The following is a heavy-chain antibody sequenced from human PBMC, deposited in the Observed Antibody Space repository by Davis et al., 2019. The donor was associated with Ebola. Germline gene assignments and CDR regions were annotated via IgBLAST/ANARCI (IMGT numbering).Heavy chain of an antibody. D-gene: IGHD2-2*01. CDR3: ARSYCSSTSCRNFYYYYYGMDV. CDR1: GYTFTSYG. V-gene: IGHV1-18*01. CDR2: ISAYNGNT. Sequence: ASVKVSCKASGYTFTSYGISWVRQAPGQGLEWMGWISAYNGNTNYAQKLQGRVTMTRDTSTSTVYMELSSLRSEDTAVYYCARSYCSSTSCRNFYYYYYGMDVWGQGTTVTVSS. J-gene: IGHJ6*02.